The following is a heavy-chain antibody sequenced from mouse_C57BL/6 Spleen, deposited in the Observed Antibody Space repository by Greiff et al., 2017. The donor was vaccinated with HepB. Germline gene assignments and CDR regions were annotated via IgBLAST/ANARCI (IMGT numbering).Heavy chain of an antibody. J-gene: IGHJ4*01. CDR1: GYAFTNYL. CDR3: ARWVEGAMDY. V-gene: IGHV1-54*01. Sequence: QVQLKESGAELVRPGTSVKVSCKASGYAFTNYLIEWVKQRPGQGLEWIGVINPGSGGTNYNEKFKGKATLTADKSSSTAYMQLSSLTSEDSAVYFCARWVEGAMDYWGQGTSVTVSS. CDR2: INPGSGGT. D-gene: IGHD1-1*01.